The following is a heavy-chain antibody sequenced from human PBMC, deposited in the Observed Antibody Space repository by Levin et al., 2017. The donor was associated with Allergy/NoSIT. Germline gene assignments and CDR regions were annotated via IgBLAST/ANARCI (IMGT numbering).Heavy chain of an antibody. D-gene: IGHD6-19*01. CDR1: GFTFTSFW. CDR3: AREEGWGYHYGMDV. Sequence: GESLKISCAASGFTFTSFWMTWVRQAPGKGLEWVANIKQDGSETYYVDSVKGRFTISRDNAKNSVYLQMNSLRVDDTAVYYCAREEGWGYHYGMDVWGPGTTVTVSS. J-gene: IGHJ6*02. CDR2: IKQDGSET. V-gene: IGHV3-7*01.